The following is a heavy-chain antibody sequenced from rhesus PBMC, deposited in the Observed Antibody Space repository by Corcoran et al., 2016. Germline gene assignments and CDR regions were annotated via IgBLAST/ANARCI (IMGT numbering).Heavy chain of an antibody. CDR2: IYGSSTST. D-gene: IGHD3-34*01. J-gene: IGHJ2*01. CDR3: ARGMGGSGYFDL. Sequence: QVQLQESGPGVVKPSETLSLTCAVSGGSISDSYRWSWIRQPPGKGLEWIGYIYGSSTSTNYNPSLKSRVTMSKDTSKNPFYVKLSSVTAADTAVYYCARGMGGSGYFDLWGPGTPITISS. V-gene: IGHV4S10*01. CDR1: GGSISDSYR.